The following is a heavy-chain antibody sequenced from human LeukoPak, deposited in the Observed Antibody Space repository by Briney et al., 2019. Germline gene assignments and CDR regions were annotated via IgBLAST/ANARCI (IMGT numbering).Heavy chain of an antibody. CDR3: ARHVGIAVAGPGDY. CDR1: GGSISSSSYY. D-gene: IGHD6-19*01. Sequence: PSETLSLTCTVSGGSISSSSYYWGWIRQPPGKGLEWIGSIYYSGSTYYNPSPKSRVTISVDTSKNRFSLKLSSVTAADTAVYYCARHVGIAVAGPGDYWGQGTLVTVSS. CDR2: IYYSGST. J-gene: IGHJ4*02. V-gene: IGHV4-39*01.